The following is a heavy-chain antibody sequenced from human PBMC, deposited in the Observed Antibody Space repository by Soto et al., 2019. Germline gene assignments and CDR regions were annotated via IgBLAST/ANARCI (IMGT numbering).Heavy chain of an antibody. J-gene: IGHJ5*02. CDR3: AREEYYYGSGSYYNWFDP. Sequence: HPGGSLRLSCAASGFTFSSYSMNWVRQAPGKGLEWVSYISSSSSTIYYADSVKGRFTISRDNAKNSLYLQMNSLRAEDTAVYYCAREEYYYGSGSYYNWFDPWGQGTLVTVSS. D-gene: IGHD3-10*01. V-gene: IGHV3-48*01. CDR1: GFTFSSYS. CDR2: ISSSSSTI.